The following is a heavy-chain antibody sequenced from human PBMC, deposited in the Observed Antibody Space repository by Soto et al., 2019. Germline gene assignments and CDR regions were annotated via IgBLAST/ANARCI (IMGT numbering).Heavy chain of an antibody. CDR1: GFTFSSYG. J-gene: IGHJ4*02. CDR3: EKDVTDEVDTSMDSWY. CDR2: ISYDGSNK. D-gene: IGHD5-18*01. Sequence: QVQLVESGGGVVQPGRSLRLSCAASGFTFSSYGMHWVRQAPGKGLEWVAVISYDGSNKYYADSVKGRFTISRDNSKNTLYLQMNSLRAEDTALYYCEKDVTDEVDTSMDSWYWGQGTLVTVSS. V-gene: IGHV3-30*18.